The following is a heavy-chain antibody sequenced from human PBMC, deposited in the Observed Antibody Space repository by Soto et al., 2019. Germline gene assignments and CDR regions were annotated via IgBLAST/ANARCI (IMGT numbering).Heavy chain of an antibody. CDR2: IYYSGLT. CDR1: GGSVSSGRYY. J-gene: IGHJ5*01. Sequence: SETLSLTCTVSGGSVSSGRYYWSWIRQPPGKGLEWIGYIYYSGLTNYSPSLKSRVAISIDTSKNXXXXXXXXXPXADTAVYYCVRTPTSPRRFDSWGQGTLVTVSS. D-gene: IGHD2-15*01. V-gene: IGHV4-61*01. CDR3: VRTPTSPRRFDS.